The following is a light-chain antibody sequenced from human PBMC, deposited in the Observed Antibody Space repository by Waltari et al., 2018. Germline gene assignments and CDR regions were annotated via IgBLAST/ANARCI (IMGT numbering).Light chain of an antibody. CDR2: GTS. CDR3: QQYGSSPMYS. Sequence: EIVLTQSPGTLSLSPGERATLPCRASQSVSSTYLAWYQQKPGQAPRPLIYGTSSRATGIPDRFSGSGSGTDFTLSISRLEPEDIAVYYCQQYGSSPMYSFGQGTKLEIK. CDR1: QSVSSTY. V-gene: IGKV3-20*01. J-gene: IGKJ2*03.